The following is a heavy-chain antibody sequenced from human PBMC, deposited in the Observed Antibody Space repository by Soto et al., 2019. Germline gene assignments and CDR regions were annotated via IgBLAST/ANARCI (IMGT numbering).Heavy chain of an antibody. J-gene: IGHJ5*02. CDR1: GFTFSSYG. CDR3: AKDPVLGHYGAGSPLNWFDP. V-gene: IGHV3-30*18. Sequence: PGGSLRLSCAASGFTFSSYGMHWVRQAPGKGLEWVAVISYDGSNKYYADSVKGRFTISRDNSKNTLYLQMNSLRAEDTAVYYCAKDPVLGHYGAGSPLNWFDPWGQGTLVTVSS. D-gene: IGHD3-10*01. CDR2: ISYDGSNK.